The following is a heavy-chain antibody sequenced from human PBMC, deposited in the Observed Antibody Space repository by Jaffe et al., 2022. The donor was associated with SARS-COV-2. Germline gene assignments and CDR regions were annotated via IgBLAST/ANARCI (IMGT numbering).Heavy chain of an antibody. CDR1: GFTFSSYA. CDR2: ISYDGSNK. CDR3: AREDYYDSSGYYENYYMDV. Sequence: QVQLVESGGGVVQPGRSLRLSCAASGFTFSSYAMHWVRQAPGKGLEWVAVISYDGSNKYYADSVKGRFTISRDNSKNTLYLQMNSLRAEDTAVYYCAREDYYDSSGYYENYYMDVWGKGTTVTVSS. J-gene: IGHJ6*03. V-gene: IGHV3-30*04. D-gene: IGHD3-22*01.